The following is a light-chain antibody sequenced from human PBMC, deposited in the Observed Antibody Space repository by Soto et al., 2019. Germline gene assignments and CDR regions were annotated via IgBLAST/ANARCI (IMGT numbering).Light chain of an antibody. CDR2: DVS. CDR3: QQYKDYVWT. Sequence: DIQMTQSPSSLSASVGDRVTITCQASQDIGNYLNWYQQKPGKAPKLLISDVSSLERGVPSRFSGSGSATEFTLTISGLQSDDFATYYCQQYKDYVWTFGQGTKV. CDR1: QDIGNY. V-gene: IGKV1-33*01. J-gene: IGKJ1*01.